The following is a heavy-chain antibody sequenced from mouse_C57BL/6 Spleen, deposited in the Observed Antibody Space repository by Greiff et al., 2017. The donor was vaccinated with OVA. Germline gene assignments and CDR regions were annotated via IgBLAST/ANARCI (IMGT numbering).Heavy chain of an antibody. D-gene: IGHD1-1*01. V-gene: IGHV1-64*01. Sequence: QVQLQQPGAELVKPGASVKLSCKASGYTFTSYWMHWVKQRPGQGLEWIGMIHPNSGSTNYNEKFKSKATLTVDKSSSTAYMQLSSLTSEDSAVCYCAREVLRTGYFDVWGTGTTVTVSS. CDR2: IHPNSGST. CDR3: AREVLRTGYFDV. J-gene: IGHJ1*03. CDR1: GYTFTSYW.